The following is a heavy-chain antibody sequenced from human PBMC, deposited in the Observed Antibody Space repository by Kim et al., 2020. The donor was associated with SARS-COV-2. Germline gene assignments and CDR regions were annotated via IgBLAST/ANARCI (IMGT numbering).Heavy chain of an antibody. V-gene: IGHV3-9*01. Sequence: GGSLRLSCAASGFTFDDYAMHWVRQAPGKGLEWVSGISWNSGSIGYADSVKGRFTISRDNAKNSLYLQINSLRAEDTALYYCAKDTSAAGYYFDYWGQGTLVTVSS. D-gene: IGHD6-13*01. CDR3: AKDTSAAGYYFDY. J-gene: IGHJ4*02. CDR2: ISWNSGSI. CDR1: GFTFDDYA.